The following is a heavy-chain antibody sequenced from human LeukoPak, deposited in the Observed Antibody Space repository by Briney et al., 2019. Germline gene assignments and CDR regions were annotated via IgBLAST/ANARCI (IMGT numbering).Heavy chain of an antibody. J-gene: IGHJ4*02. Sequence: PGGSLRLSCAASGFSFSSYAINWVRQVPGKGLEWVSAISGSGGTTYYADSVKGRFTISRDNSKNTLYLQMNSLRAEDTAVYYCARDAGYGYDRFDYWGQGTQVTVSS. CDR2: ISGSGGTT. V-gene: IGHV3-23*01. CDR1: GFSFSSYA. CDR3: ARDAGYGYDRFDY. D-gene: IGHD5-18*01.